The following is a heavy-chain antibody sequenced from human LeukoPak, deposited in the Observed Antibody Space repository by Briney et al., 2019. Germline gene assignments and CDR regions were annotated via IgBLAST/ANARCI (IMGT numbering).Heavy chain of an antibody. J-gene: IGHJ6*03. CDR3: AIRYGSGEKYYYYYYMDV. CDR2: MNPNSGNT. D-gene: IGHD3-10*01. V-gene: IGHV1-8*01. CDR1: GYTFTSYD. Sequence: ASVKVSCKASGYTFTSYDINWVRQATGQGLEWMGWMNPNSGNTGYAQKFQGRVTMTRDTSISTAYMELSSLRSEDTAVYYCAIRYGSGEKYYYYYYMDVWGKGTTVTVSS.